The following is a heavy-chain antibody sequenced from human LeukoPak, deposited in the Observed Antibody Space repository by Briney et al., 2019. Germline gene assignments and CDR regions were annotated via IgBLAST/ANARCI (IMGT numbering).Heavy chain of an antibody. CDR3: VRSISAPPRPLDYYFDY. V-gene: IGHV3-53*01. CDR1: GFTVSSNY. J-gene: IGHJ4*02. CDR2: IYSGGST. D-gene: IGHD6-6*01. Sequence: PGGSLRLSCAASGFTVSSNYVTWVRQAPGKGLEWVSVIYSGGSTYYADSVKGRFTISRDNSKNTVYLQMNSLRAEDTAVYYCVRSISAPPRPLDYYFDYWGQGNLVTVSS.